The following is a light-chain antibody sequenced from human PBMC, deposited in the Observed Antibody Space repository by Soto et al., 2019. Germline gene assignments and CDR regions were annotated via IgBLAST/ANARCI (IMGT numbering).Light chain of an antibody. V-gene: IGKV3-20*01. CDR3: QQYASSPLT. CDR2: GAS. CDR1: QSVGRNY. Sequence: EIVLTQSPGTLSVSPGERATLSCRASQSVGRNYLAWYQQKTGQGPRLLIYGASSRATDIPDRFSGSGSGTDFTLTISRLEPEDFAVYDWQQYASSPLTFGGGTKVE. J-gene: IGKJ4*01.